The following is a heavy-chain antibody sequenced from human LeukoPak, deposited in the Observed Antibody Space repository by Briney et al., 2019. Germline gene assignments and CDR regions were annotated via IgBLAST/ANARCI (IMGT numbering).Heavy chain of an antibody. D-gene: IGHD6-19*01. CDR1: GGSISSGSYY. CDR2: IYTSGST. CDR3: ARGRAGSGWYYAFDF. J-gene: IGHJ3*01. V-gene: IGHV4-61*02. Sequence: SQTLSLTCTVSGGSISSGSYYWSWIRQPAGKGLEWIGRIYTSGSTNYNPSLKSRVTISVDTSKDQFSLKLSSVTAADTAVYYCARGRAGSGWYYAFDFWGQGTMVTVSS.